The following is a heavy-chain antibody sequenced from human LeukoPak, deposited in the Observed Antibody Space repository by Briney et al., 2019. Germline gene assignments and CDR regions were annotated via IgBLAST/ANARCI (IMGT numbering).Heavy chain of an antibody. CDR3: ATVPSYCSSTSCYVFDY. V-gene: IGHV1-24*01. CDR1: GYTLTELS. CDR2: FDPEGGET. Sequence: ASVKVSCKVSGYTLTELSMHWVRQAPGKGLEWMGGFDPEGGETIYAQKFQGRVTMTEDTSTDTAYMELSSLGSEDTAVYYCATVPSYCSSTSCYVFDYWGQGTLVTVSS. D-gene: IGHD2-2*01. J-gene: IGHJ4*02.